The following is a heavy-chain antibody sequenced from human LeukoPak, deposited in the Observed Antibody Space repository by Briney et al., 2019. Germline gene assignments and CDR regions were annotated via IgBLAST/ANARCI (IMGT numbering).Heavy chain of an antibody. V-gene: IGHV5-51*01. CDR1: GYSINNYW. Sequence: GESLKISCKGSGYSINNYWIGWVRQMPGKGLEWMGIIYPGDSDTRYSPSFQGQVTISADKSISTAYLQWSSLKASDTAMYYCARHAGVRGVYYYGMDVWGQGTTVTVSS. CDR3: ARHAGVRGVYYYGMDV. D-gene: IGHD3-10*01. J-gene: IGHJ6*02. CDR2: IYPGDSDT.